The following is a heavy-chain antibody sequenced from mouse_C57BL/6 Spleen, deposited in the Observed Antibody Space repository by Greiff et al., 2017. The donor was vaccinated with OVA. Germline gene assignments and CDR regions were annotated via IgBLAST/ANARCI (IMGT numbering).Heavy chain of an antibody. CDR2: IDPSDSYT. CDR1: GYTFTSYW. Sequence: QVQLKQSGAELVMPGASVKLSCKASGYTFTSYWMHWVKQRPGQGLEWIGEIDPSDSYTNYNQKFKGKSTLTVDKSSSTAYMQLSSLTSEDSAVYYCARAPITTVVARDYYAMDYWGQGTSVTVSS. V-gene: IGHV1-69*01. J-gene: IGHJ4*01. D-gene: IGHD1-1*01. CDR3: ARAPITTVVARDYYAMDY.